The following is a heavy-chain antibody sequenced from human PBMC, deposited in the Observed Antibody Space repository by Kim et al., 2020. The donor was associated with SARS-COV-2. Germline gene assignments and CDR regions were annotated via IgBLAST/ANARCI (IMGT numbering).Heavy chain of an antibody. D-gene: IGHD6-6*01. Sequence: GGSLRLSCAASGFTFSSYLMHWVRQAPGKGLEWVSRVKSDGSSTNYADSVKGRFTISRDNAENTLYLEMNSLRVEDTAVYYCAKSRYSTSSLDVWGQGTTVTVSS. CDR1: GFTFSSYL. V-gene: IGHV3-74*01. J-gene: IGHJ6*02. CDR3: AKSRYSTSSLDV. CDR2: VKSDGSST.